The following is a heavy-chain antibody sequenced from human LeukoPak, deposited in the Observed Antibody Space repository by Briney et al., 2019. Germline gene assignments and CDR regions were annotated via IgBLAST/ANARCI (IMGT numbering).Heavy chain of an antibody. J-gene: IGHJ4*02. CDR3: F. D-gene: IGHD6-13*01. Sequence: SETLSLTCTVSGGSISSYYWSWIRQPAGKGLEWIGRIYSTGSTNYNPSLKSRVTMSVDTSKNQFSLRLRSVIAAAGTAGFDFWGQGALVTVPS. CDR2: IYSTGST. V-gene: IGHV4-4*07. CDR1: GGSISSYY.